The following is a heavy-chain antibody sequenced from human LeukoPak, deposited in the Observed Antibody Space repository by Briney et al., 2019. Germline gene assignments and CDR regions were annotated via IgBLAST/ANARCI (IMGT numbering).Heavy chain of an antibody. CDR1: GFTFSSYV. CDR3: AKDRYLEYYYDSSGSLGY. Sequence: GGSLRLSCAASGFTFSSYVMSWVRQAPGKGLEWVSAISGSGGSTHYADSVKGRFTISRDNSKNTPYLQMSSLRAEDTAVYYCAKDRYLEYYYDSSGSLGYWGQGTLVTVSS. CDR2: ISGSGGST. D-gene: IGHD3-22*01. V-gene: IGHV3-23*01. J-gene: IGHJ4*02.